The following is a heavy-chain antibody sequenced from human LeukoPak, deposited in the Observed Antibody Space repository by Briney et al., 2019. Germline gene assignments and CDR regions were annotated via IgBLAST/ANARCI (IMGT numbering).Heavy chain of an antibody. J-gene: IGHJ4*02. CDR1: GGSISSSSYY. D-gene: IGHD6-19*01. CDR2: IYYSGST. Sequence: PSETLSLTCTVSGGSISSSSYYWGWIRQPPGKGLEWIGSIYYSGSTYYNPSLKSRVTISVDTSKNQFSLKLSSVTAADTAVYYCARGFRGWYAEGFDYWGQGTVVTVSS. V-gene: IGHV4-39*07. CDR3: ARGFRGWYAEGFDY.